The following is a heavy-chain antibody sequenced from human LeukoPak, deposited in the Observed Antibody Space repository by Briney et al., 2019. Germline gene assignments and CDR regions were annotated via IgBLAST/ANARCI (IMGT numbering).Heavy chain of an antibody. CDR1: GFTFSSYG. J-gene: IGHJ4*02. CDR2: ITWNSGSI. D-gene: IGHD6-19*01. CDR3: AKGVSVAVAGYVDS. V-gene: IGHV3-9*01. Sequence: GGSLRLSCAASGFTFSSYGMHWVRQAPGKGLEWVSGITWNSGSIGYADSVKGRFTISRDNAKNSLYLQMNSLRAEDTALYYCAKGVSVAVAGYVDSWGQGTLVTVSS.